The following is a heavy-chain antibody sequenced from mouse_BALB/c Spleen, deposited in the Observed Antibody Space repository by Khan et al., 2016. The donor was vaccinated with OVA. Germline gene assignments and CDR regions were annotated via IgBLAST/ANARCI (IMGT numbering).Heavy chain of an antibody. D-gene: IGHD2-1*01. CDR1: GYTFTNYG. CDR3: ARSHGNYWFSY. CDR2: INTYTGEP. Sequence: QIQLVQSGPELKKPGETVKISCKASGYTFTNYGMNWVKQAPGKGLKWMGWINTYTGEPTYADDFKGRFAFSLETSASTAYLQIHNLKTEDTATYVCARSHGNYWFSYWGQGTLVTVSA. V-gene: IGHV9-3-1*01. J-gene: IGHJ3*01.